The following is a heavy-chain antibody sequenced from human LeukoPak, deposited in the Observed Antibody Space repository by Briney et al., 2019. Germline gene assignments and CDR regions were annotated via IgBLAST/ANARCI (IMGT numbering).Heavy chain of an antibody. D-gene: IGHD3-22*01. V-gene: IGHV1-24*01. CDR2: FDPVDGET. CDR3: ATARRVVRYNWFDP. Sequence: ASVKVSCKVSGYTLTELSMHWVRQAPGKGLEWMGGFDPVDGETIYAQKFQGRVTMTEDTSTDTAYMELSSLRSEDTAVYYCATARRVVRYNWFDPWGQGTLVTVSS. CDR1: GYTLTELS. J-gene: IGHJ5*02.